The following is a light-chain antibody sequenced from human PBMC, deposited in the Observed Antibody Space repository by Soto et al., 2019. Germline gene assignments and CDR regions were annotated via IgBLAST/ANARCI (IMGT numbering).Light chain of an antibody. V-gene: IGKV1-6*01. CDR3: LQDYTFPYT. CDR1: QGIRND. CDR2: AAS. Sequence: AIQMTQSPSSLSASVGDRVTITCRASQGIRNDLGWFQQKPGKAPKLLIYAASSLQSGVPSRFSGSVSGTDFTLTITSRQPEDFATYYCLQDYTFPYTFGQGTKLEIK. J-gene: IGKJ2*01.